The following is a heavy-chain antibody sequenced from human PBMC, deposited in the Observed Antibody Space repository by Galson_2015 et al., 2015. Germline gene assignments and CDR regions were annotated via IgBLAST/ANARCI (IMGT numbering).Heavy chain of an antibody. V-gene: IGHV3-30*18. CDR2: VSYDGTQT. J-gene: IGHJ3*01. CDR1: GFNFSNFG. D-gene: IGHD2-8*02. CDR3: AKGGACTGASCFDAFDV. Sequence: SLRLSCAASGFNFSNFGMHWVRQAPGKGLEWVAVVSYDGTQTFYAESVKGRFTISRDRSKNILYLEMSSLRPDDRAVYYCAKGGACTGASCFDAFDVWGQGTMVTVSS.